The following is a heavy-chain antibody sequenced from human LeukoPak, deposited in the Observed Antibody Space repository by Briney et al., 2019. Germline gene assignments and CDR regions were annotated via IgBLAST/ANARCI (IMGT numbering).Heavy chain of an antibody. Sequence: GGFLRLSCAASGFTFSSYWMHWVRQAPGKGLEWVSYISSSGTTTHYGDSVKGCFTISRDNAKNSLYLQMNSLRAEDTAVYYCARGRRPDAFDSWGQGTRVTVSS. CDR1: GFTFSSYW. CDR2: ISSSGTTT. CDR3: ARGRRPDAFDS. V-gene: IGHV3-48*04. J-gene: IGHJ3*02.